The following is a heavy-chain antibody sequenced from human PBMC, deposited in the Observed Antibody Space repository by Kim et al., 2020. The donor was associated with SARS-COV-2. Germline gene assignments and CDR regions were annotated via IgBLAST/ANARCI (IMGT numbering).Heavy chain of an antibody. J-gene: IGHJ2*01. CDR2: GSP. CDR3: ARTRGLDF. D-gene: IGHD3-22*01. V-gene: IGHV4-59*01. Sequence: GSPNSTPPLRGRVTISLDTSKNQYSLKLTSVTAADTAIYYCARTRGLDFWGRGTLVTVSS.